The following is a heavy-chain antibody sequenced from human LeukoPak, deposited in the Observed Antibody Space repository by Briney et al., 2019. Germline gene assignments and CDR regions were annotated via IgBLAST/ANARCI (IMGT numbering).Heavy chain of an antibody. J-gene: IGHJ4*02. V-gene: IGHV3-48*01. D-gene: IGHD3-10*01. Sequence: GGSLRLSCAASGFTFSSYAMNWVRQAPGKGLEWVSYISSSSGTIYHADSVKGRFTISRDNAKNSLYLQMNSLRAEDTAVYYCARRFGYWGQGTLVTVSS. CDR3: ARRFGY. CDR1: GFTFSSYA. CDR2: ISSSSGTI.